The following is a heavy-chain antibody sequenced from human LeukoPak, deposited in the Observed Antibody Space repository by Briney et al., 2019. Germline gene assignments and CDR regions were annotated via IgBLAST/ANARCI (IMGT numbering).Heavy chain of an antibody. CDR2: IIPIFGTA. Sequence: SVKVSCKASGGTFSSYAISWVRQAPGQGLEWMGRIIPIFGTANYAQKFQGRVTITTDESTSTAYMELSSLRSEDTAVYYCARGGVAAVSWFDPWGQGTLVTVSS. D-gene: IGHD6-19*01. CDR1: GGTFSSYA. V-gene: IGHV1-69*05. J-gene: IGHJ5*02. CDR3: ARGGVAAVSWFDP.